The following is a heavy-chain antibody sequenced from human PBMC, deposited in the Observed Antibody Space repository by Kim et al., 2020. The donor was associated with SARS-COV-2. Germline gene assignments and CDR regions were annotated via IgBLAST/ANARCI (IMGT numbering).Heavy chain of an antibody. CDR3: AKGGYYGSSGYSLDAFDI. V-gene: IGHV3-23*01. D-gene: IGHD3-22*01. J-gene: IGHJ3*02. Sequence: KDRLTISRDNSKNTQYLQMNSLRAEDTAVYYCAKGGYYGSSGYSLDAFDIWGQGTMVTVSS.